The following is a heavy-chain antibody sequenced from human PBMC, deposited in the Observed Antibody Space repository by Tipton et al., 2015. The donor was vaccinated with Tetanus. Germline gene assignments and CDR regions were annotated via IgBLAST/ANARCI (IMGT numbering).Heavy chain of an antibody. J-gene: IGHJ2*01. V-gene: IGHV5-51*01. CDR1: GYNFNLYW. CDR3: ARRLGPYTGDQIWHFDL. Sequence: QSGPEVKKPVESLKISCQGSGYNFNLYWIAWVRQMPGKGLEWMGIIYPGDSDTTYSPSFQGQVTISADRSISTAYLQWSSLKASDTAVFFCARRLGPYTGDQIWHFDLWGRGTLVTVSS. CDR2: IYPGDSDT. D-gene: IGHD7-27*01.